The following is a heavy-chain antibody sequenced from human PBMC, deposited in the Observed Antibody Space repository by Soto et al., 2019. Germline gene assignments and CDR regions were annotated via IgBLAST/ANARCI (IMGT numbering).Heavy chain of an antibody. D-gene: IGHD2-2*01. CDR3: ARGRGYCSSTCCYLTGAFDI. J-gene: IGHJ3*02. CDR2: IIPIFGTA. V-gene: IGHV1-69*13. CDR1: GGTFSSYA. Sequence: GASVKVSCKASGGTFSSYAISWVRQAPGQGLEWMGGIIPIFGTANYAQKFQGRVTIAADESTSTAYTELSSLRSEDTAVYYCARGRGYCSSTCCYLTGAFDIWGQGTMVTVSS.